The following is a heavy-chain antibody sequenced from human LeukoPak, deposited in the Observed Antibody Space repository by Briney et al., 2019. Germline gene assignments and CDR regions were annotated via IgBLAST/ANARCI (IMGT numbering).Heavy chain of an antibody. V-gene: IGHV4-39*01. D-gene: IGHD5-18*01. CDR1: GGSISSSSYH. J-gene: IGHJ4*02. CDR2: MYYSGST. Sequence: SETLSLTCTVSGGSISSSSYHWGWSRQPPGKGPEGIVSMYYSGSTYYNPSRKSRVTICVNTPKNQFSLRLSSVTAADTAVYYCARHGAYSYGFDYWGQGTLVTVFS. CDR3: ARHGAYSYGFDY.